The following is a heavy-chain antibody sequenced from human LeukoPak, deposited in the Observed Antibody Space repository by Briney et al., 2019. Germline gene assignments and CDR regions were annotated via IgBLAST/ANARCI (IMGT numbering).Heavy chain of an antibody. V-gene: IGHV3-21*01. CDR3: ARDSDSYGFDY. J-gene: IGHJ4*02. CDR2: ISSVSSYI. Sequence: GGSLRLSCAASGFTFRSYSMNWVRQAPGKGLEWVSSISSVSSYIYCADSLKGRFTISRDNAKNSLYLQMNSLRAEDTAVYYCARDSDSYGFDYWGQGTLVTVSS. D-gene: IGHD5-18*01. CDR1: GFTFRSYS.